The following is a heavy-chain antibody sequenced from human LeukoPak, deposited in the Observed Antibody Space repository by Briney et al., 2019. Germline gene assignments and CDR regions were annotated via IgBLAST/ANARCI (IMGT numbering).Heavy chain of an antibody. V-gene: IGHV1-69*05. CDR3: APIPGTTVFEFRHAFDI. J-gene: IGHJ3*02. D-gene: IGHD1-7*01. CDR1: GGTFSSYA. CDR2: IIPIFGTA. Sequence: ASVKVSCKASGGTFSSYAISWVRQAPGQGLEWMGGIIPIFGTANYAQKFQGRVTITTDESTNTAYMELSSLRSEDTAVYYCAPIPGTTVFEFRHAFDIWGQGTMVTVSS.